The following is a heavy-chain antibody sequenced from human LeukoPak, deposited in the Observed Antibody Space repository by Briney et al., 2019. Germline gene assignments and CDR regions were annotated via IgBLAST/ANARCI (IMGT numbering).Heavy chain of an antibody. CDR1: GLTLSSYA. J-gene: IGHJ4*02. CDR2: LSGSEGST. CDR3: AKTWRESQLLPSYSAY. V-gene: IGHV3-23*01. Sequence: PGGSLRLSCAASGLTLSSYAMSWARHAPGKGLEGVSALSGSEGSTHYADSVQSHFYISRDNSKNTPLLELNSRRGEDTTVHYCAKTWRESQLLPSYSAYWGQGTLATLPS. D-gene: IGHD2-2*01.